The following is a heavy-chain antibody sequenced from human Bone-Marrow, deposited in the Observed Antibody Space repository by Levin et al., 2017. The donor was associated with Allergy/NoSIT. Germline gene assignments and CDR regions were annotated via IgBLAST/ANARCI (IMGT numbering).Heavy chain of an antibody. CDR3: ARGFSGYHFDL. V-gene: IGHV3-30-3*01. CDR1: GFTFNTYN. CDR2: ISFDGNNE. J-gene: IGHJ4*02. D-gene: IGHD5-12*01. Sequence: QSGGSLRLSCAASGFTFNTYNMHWVRQAPGKGLEWVALISFDGNNEYYADSVKGRFSISRDKSGNTLYLQMSSLTTEDTAVFYCARGFSGYHFDLWGQGAPVTVSS.